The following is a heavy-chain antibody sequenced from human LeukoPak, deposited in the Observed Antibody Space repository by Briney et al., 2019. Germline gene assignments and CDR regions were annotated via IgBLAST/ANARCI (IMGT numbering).Heavy chain of an antibody. D-gene: IGHD1-26*01. CDR2: IYYSGST. CDR1: GGSISSSSYY. J-gene: IGHJ4*02. Sequence: SETLSLTCTVSGGSISSSSYYWGWIRQPPEKGLEWIGSIYYSGSTYYNPSLKSRVTISVDTSKNQFSLKLSSVTAADTAVYYCARDSGGSYFDYWGQGTLVTVSS. V-gene: IGHV4-39*07. CDR3: ARDSGGSYFDY.